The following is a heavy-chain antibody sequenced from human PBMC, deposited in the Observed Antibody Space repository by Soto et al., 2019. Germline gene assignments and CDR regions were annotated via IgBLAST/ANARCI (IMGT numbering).Heavy chain of an antibody. Sequence: ASVKVSCKASGGTFSSYAISWVRQAPGQGLEWMGGIIPIFGTANYAQKFQGRVTITADESTSTAYMELRSLRSDDTAVYYCARDLIVVVPGSYFDYWGQGTLVTVSS. J-gene: IGHJ4*02. CDR2: IIPIFGTA. CDR1: GGTFSSYA. V-gene: IGHV1-69*13. D-gene: IGHD2-2*01. CDR3: ARDLIVVVPGSYFDY.